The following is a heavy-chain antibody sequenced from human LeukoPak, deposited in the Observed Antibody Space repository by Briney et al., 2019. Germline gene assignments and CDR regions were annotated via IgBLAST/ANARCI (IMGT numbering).Heavy chain of an antibody. CDR3: AREDGYSSSWYSDY. Sequence: GGSLRLSCAASGLTVSNNYMSWIRQAPGKGLEWVSDISSTSIYTNYADSVKGRFTISRDNAKNSLYLQMNSLRAEDTAVYYCAREDGYSSSWYSDYWGQGTLVTVSS. D-gene: IGHD6-13*01. J-gene: IGHJ4*02. CDR1: GLTVSNNY. V-gene: IGHV3-11*05. CDR2: ISSTSIYT.